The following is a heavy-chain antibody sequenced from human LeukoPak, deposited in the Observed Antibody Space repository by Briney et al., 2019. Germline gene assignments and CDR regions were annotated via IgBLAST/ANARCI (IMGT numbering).Heavy chain of an antibody. J-gene: IGHJ3*02. Sequence: SVKVSCKASGDTFSSYAISWVRHAPGQGLEWMGGIIPIFGTANYAQKFQGRVTITADESTSTAYMELSRLRSEDTAVYYCARDGYSADAFDIWGQGTMVTVSS. CDR3: ARDGYSADAFDI. CDR2: IIPIFGTA. V-gene: IGHV1-69*01. CDR1: GDTFSSYA. D-gene: IGHD5-18*01.